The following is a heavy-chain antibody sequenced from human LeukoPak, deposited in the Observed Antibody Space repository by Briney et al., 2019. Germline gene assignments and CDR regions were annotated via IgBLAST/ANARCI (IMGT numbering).Heavy chain of an antibody. Sequence: GGSLRLSCAASGFTFSNAWMSWVRQAPGKGLEWVGRIKSKTDGGTTDYAALVKGRFTISRDDSKNTLYLQMNSLKTEDTAVYYCARDGYNSANGIDVWGQGTMVIVSS. D-gene: IGHD1-1*01. J-gene: IGHJ3*01. CDR1: GFTFSNAW. V-gene: IGHV3-15*01. CDR3: ARDGYNSANGIDV. CDR2: IKSKTDGGTT.